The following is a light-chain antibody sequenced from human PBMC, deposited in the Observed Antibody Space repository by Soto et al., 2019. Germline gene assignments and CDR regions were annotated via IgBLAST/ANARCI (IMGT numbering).Light chain of an antibody. CDR1: QDISSS. CDR2: AAS. J-gene: IGKJ1*01. CDR3: QQSYVTPWT. V-gene: IGKV1-39*01. Sequence: DIQMTQSPTYLSASIGDRVTISCRASQDISSSLNWYQDKSGKAPKLLIYAASGLHSGVPSRFSGSGSGTDFTLTISSLQPEYFATYYCQQSYVTPWTFGQGTKVDIK.